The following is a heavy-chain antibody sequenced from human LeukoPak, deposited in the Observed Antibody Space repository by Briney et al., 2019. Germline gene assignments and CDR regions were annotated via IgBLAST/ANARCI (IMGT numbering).Heavy chain of an antibody. D-gene: IGHD3-16*02. CDR1: GGSFSGYY. Sequence: SETLSLTCAVYGGSFSGYYWSWIRQPPGKGLEWTGSIYYSGSTYYNPSLKSRVTISVDTSKNQFSLKLSSVTAADTAVYYCARLRYYDYVWGSYRPYYFDYWGQGTLVTVSS. J-gene: IGHJ4*02. CDR2: IYYSGST. CDR3: ARLRYYDYVWGSYRPYYFDY. V-gene: IGHV4-34*01.